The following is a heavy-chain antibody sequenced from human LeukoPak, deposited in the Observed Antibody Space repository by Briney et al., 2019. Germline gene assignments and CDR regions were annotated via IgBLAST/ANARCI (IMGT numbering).Heavy chain of an antibody. J-gene: IGHJ6*03. V-gene: IGHV3-23*01. D-gene: IGHD4-17*01. CDR1: GFTFSSYA. CDR3: AKGPTVTLYYYYYDMDV. CDR2: ISGSGGST. Sequence: PGGSLRLSCAASGFTFSSYAMSWVRQAPGKGLEWVPAISGSGGSTYYADYVKGRFTISRDNSKNTLYLQMNSLRAEDTAVYYCAKGPTVTLYYYYYDMDVWGKGTTVTVSS.